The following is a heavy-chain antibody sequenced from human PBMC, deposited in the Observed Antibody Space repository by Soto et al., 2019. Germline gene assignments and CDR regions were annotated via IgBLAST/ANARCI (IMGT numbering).Heavy chain of an antibody. D-gene: IGHD2-15*01. CDR3: TTEGPGYCSGGSCYAIDY. CDR2: IKSKTDGGTT. J-gene: IGHJ4*02. V-gene: IGHV3-15*01. Sequence: PGVSLRLSCAASGFTFTKAWMIWVRQAPGKGLEWVGRIKSKTDGGTTDYAAPVKGRFTISRDDSKNTLYLQMNSLKTEDTAVYYCTTEGPGYCSGGSCYAIDYWGQGTLVTVSS. CDR1: GFTFTKAW.